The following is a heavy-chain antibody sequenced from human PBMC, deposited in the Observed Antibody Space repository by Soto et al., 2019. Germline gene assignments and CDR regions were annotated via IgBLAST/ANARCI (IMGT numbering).Heavy chain of an antibody. D-gene: IGHD3-22*01. J-gene: IGHJ4*02. CDR3: AREGYYDSSGYLY. V-gene: IGHV4-59*01. Sequence: SETLSLTCTVSGGSISSYYWSWIRQPPGKGLEWIGYIYYSGSTNYNPSLKSRVTISVDTSKNQFSLKLSSVTAADTAVYYCAREGYYDSSGYLYWGQGTLVTVSS. CDR2: IYYSGST. CDR1: GGSISSYY.